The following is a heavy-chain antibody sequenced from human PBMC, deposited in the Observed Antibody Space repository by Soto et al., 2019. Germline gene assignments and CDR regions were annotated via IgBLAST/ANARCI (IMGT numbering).Heavy chain of an antibody. V-gene: IGHV3-30-3*01. J-gene: IGHJ4*02. D-gene: IGHD2-2*01. CDR1: GFTFSSYA. CDR3: ARDRRSFCISTSCYCSGNY. CDR2: ISYDGSNK. Sequence: QVQLVESGGGVVQPGGSLRLSCAASGFTFSSYAMHWVRQAPGKGLEYVALISYDGSNKYYADSVKGRFTISRDNSKNTLYLQMNSLRAEDTAVYYCARDRRSFCISTSCYCSGNYWGQGTLVTVSS.